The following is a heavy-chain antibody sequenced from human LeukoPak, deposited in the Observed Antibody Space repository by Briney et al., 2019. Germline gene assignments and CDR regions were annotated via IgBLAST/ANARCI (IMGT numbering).Heavy chain of an antibody. V-gene: IGHV3-23*01. CDR3: ARDQVRYRAFDI. J-gene: IGHJ3*02. Sequence: GGSLRLSCAASGFTFSSYAMSWVRQAPGKGLEWVSAISGSGGSTYYADSVKGRFTISRDNSKNTLYLQMNSLRAEDTAVYYCARDQVRYRAFDIWGQGTMVTVSS. CDR2: ISGSGGST. D-gene: IGHD2-15*01. CDR1: GFTFSSYA.